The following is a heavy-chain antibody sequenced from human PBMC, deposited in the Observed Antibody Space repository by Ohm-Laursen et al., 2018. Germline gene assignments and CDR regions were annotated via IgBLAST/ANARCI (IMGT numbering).Heavy chain of an antibody. CDR1: GGSISSYY. D-gene: IGHD6-13*01. J-gene: IGHJ6*02. V-gene: IGHV4-59*01. Sequence: SDTLSLTCTASGGSISSYYWSWIRQPPGKGLEWIGYIYYSGSTNYNPSLKSRVTISVDTSKNQFSLKLSSVTAADTAVYYCAREGYSSSWYYYYGMDVWGQGTTVTVSS. CDR2: IYYSGST. CDR3: AREGYSSSWYYYYGMDV.